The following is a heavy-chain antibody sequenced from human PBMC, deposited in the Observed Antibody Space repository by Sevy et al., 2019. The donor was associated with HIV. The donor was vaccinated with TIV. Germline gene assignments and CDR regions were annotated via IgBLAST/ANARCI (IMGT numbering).Heavy chain of an antibody. J-gene: IGHJ4*02. Sequence: GGSLRLSCTTSGFTFGDYAMSWVRQAPGKGLEWVAFLKSKAYGGTLDYAASVKGRFTISRDDSKSIAHLQMNDLQTEDTAIYYCTRWKGAKSIFDYWGQGALVTVSS. CDR3: TRWKGAKSIFDY. V-gene: IGHV3-49*04. D-gene: IGHD1-1*01. CDR1: GFTFGDYA. CDR2: LKSKAYGGTL.